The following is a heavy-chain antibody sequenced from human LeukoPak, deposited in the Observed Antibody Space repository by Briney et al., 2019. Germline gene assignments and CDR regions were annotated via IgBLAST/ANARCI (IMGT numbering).Heavy chain of an antibody. CDR3: ATSFLGYSSGWYVDY. CDR2: ISGSGGST. CDR1: GFTFSSYA. J-gene: IGHJ4*02. Sequence: GGSLTLSCAASGFTFSSYAMSWVRQAPGKGLEWDSAISGSGGSTYYADSVKGRFTISRDNSKSTLFLQMNSLRAEDTAVYYCATSFLGYSSGWYVDYWGQGTLVTVSS. V-gene: IGHV3-23*01. D-gene: IGHD6-19*01.